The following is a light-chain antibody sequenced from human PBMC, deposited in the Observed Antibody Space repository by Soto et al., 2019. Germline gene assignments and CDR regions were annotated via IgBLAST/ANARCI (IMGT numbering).Light chain of an antibody. V-gene: IGKV4-1*01. J-gene: IGKJ2*01. CDR2: WAS. CDR1: QSVLYSPNNKNY. CDR3: QQYYGTPHT. Sequence: DIVMTQSPDSLAVSLGERATINCKSSQSVLYSPNNKNYLAWYQHKPGQPPELLIYWASTRESGVPDRFSGSGSGTDFTLTISSLQAEDVAVYYCQQYYGTPHTFGQGTKLEIK.